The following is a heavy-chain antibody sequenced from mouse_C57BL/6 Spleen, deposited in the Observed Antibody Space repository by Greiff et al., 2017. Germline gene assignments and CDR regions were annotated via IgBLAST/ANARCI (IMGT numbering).Heavy chain of an antibody. CDR3: ASGATVVAHWYFDV. CDR1: GYTFTGYW. V-gene: IGHV1-9*01. Sequence: QVQLQQSGAELMKPGASVKLSCKATGYTFTGYWIEWVKQRPGHGLEWIGEILPGSGSTNYNEKFKGKATFTADTASNTAYMQLSSLTTEDSAIYYCASGATVVAHWYFDVWGTGTTVTVSS. J-gene: IGHJ1*03. D-gene: IGHD1-1*01. CDR2: ILPGSGST.